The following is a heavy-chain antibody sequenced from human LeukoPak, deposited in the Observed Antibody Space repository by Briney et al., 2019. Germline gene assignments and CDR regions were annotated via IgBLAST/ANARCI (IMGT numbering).Heavy chain of an antibody. Sequence: GGSLRLSCAASGFTFSSYSMNWVRQAPGKGLEWVSSISSSGSYIYYADSVKGRFTISRDNAKNSLYLQMNSLRAEDTALYYCAKDMKWFDAFDIWGQGTMVTVSS. CDR2: ISSSGSYI. D-gene: IGHD3-22*01. V-gene: IGHV3-21*04. J-gene: IGHJ3*02. CDR1: GFTFSSYS. CDR3: AKDMKWFDAFDI.